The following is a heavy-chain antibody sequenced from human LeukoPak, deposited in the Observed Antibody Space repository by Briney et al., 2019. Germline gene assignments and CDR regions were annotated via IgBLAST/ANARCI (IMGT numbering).Heavy chain of an antibody. D-gene: IGHD3-10*01. V-gene: IGHV4-59*01. J-gene: IGHJ4*02. Sequence: SETLSLTCTVSGGSISSYYWSWIRQPPGEGLEWIGYIYYSGSTNYNPSLKSRVTISVDTSKNQFSLKLSSVTAADTAVYYCARGVTMVRGVNFDYWGQGTLVTVSS. CDR3: ARGVTMVRGVNFDY. CDR1: GGSISSYY. CDR2: IYYSGST.